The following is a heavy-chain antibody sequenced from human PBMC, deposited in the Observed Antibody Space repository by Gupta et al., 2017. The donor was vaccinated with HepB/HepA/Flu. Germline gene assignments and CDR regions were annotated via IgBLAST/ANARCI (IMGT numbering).Heavy chain of an antibody. CDR2: ISGSGGST. CDR1: GFTFSSDA. J-gene: IGHJ4*02. CDR3: AKDLSNYYDSSGYGDY. Sequence: EVQLLESGGGLVQPGGSLRLSCAASGFTFSSDAMSWVRPAPGKGLEWVSAISGSGGSTYYADSVKGRFTISRDNSKNTLYLQMNSLRAEDTAVYYCAKDLSNYYDSSGYGDYWGQGTLVTVSS. V-gene: IGHV3-23*01. D-gene: IGHD3-22*01.